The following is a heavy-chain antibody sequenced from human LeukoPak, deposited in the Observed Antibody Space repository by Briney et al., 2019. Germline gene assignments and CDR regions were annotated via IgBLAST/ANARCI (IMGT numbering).Heavy chain of an antibody. J-gene: IGHJ4*02. Sequence: GGSLRLSCAASGFTFSSYAMSWARQAPGKGLEWVSSISSSSSYIYYADSVKGRFTISRDNAKNSLYLQMNGLRAEDTAVYYCARDSEKIFGVAPGDYWGQGTLVTVSS. CDR1: GFTFSSYA. V-gene: IGHV3-21*01. D-gene: IGHD3-3*01. CDR2: ISSSSSYI. CDR3: ARDSEKIFGVAPGDY.